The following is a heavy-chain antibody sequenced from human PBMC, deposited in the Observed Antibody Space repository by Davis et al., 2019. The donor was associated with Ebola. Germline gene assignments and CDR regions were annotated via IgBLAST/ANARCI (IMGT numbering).Heavy chain of an antibody. CDR2: ISAYNGNT. D-gene: IGHD6-13*01. CDR1: GYTFTGYY. V-gene: IGHV1-18*04. Sequence: ASVKVSCKASGYTFTGYYMHWVRQAPGQGLEWMGWISAYNGNTNYAQKLQGRVTMTTDTSTSTAYMELRSLRSDDTAVYYCARDPSSSWYANYYMDVWGKGTTVTVSS. J-gene: IGHJ6*03. CDR3: ARDPSSSWYANYYMDV.